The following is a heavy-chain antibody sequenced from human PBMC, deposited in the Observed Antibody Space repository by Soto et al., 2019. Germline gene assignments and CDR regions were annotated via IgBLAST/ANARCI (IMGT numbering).Heavy chain of an antibody. CDR2: FDPDDGET. CDR1: GYTLTEFS. V-gene: IGHV1-24*01. Sequence: QVQLVQSGAEVKKPGASVKVSCKVSGYTLTEFSMHWVRQAPGKGLEWMGGFDPDDGETFYAQKYQGRVTMTEDTPTDTACMELSSLRSEDTAVYYCATLQNGYGTGWSDYYYGLDVWGQGTTVTVCS. D-gene: IGHD5-18*01. J-gene: IGHJ6*02. CDR3: ATLQNGYGTGWSDYYYGLDV.